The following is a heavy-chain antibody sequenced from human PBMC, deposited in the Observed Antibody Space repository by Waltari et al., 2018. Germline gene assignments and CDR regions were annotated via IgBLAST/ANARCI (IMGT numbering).Heavy chain of an antibody. D-gene: IGHD5-18*01. CDR3: LFVDTALIIPDVFDL. J-gene: IGHJ3*01. CDR2: IKSTVDGGTT. V-gene: IGHV3-15*01. CDR1: GFPFSKAW. Sequence: EVQLVESGGGLVKPGGSLRLSCSASGFPFSKAWLNLMRQAPGKGLEWVGRIKSTVDGGTTDYAAPVQGRFTISRDDSKNTLYLQMSSLRTEDTAVYYCLFVDTALIIPDVFDLWGQGTLVTVSS.